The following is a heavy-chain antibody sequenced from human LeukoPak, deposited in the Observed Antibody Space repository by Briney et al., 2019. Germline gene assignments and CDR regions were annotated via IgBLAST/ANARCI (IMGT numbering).Heavy chain of an antibody. CDR1: GGSISSSNYY. J-gene: IGHJ4*02. D-gene: IGHD2-8*01. CDR3: ARRPYCSNGICYKRPFDY. V-gene: IGHV4-39*07. Sequence: PSGTLSLTCIVSGGSISSSNYYWDWIRQPPGKGLEWIGSIYYRGSTYYNPSLKSRVTISVDTSKNQFSLKLSSVTAADTAVYYCARRPYCSNGICYKRPFDYWGQGTLVTVSS. CDR2: IYYRGST.